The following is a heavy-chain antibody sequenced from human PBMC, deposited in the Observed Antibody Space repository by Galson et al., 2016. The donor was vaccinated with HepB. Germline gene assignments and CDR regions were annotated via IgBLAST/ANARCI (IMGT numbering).Heavy chain of an antibody. V-gene: IGHV1-24*01. Sequence: SVKVSCKVSGYTLTELSMHWVRQAPGKGLEWMGGFDPEDGETIYAQKFQGRVTMTEDTSTDTAYMELSSLRSEDAAVYYCAVSSSSIHYYYYYGMDVWGQGTTVTVSS. CDR2: FDPEDGET. D-gene: IGHD6-6*01. J-gene: IGHJ6*02. CDR1: GYTLTELS. CDR3: AVSSSSIHYYYYYGMDV.